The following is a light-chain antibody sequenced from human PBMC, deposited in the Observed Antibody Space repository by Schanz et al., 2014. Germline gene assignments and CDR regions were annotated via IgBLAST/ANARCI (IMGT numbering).Light chain of an antibody. V-gene: IGKV3-20*01. J-gene: IGKJ1*01. CDR1: QRVSSID. Sequence: EIVLTQSPGALSLSPGDRATLSCRASQRVSSIDLAWYQQKPAQAPNVLIYGASRRATGIPDRFSGSGSGTDFTLTISRLEPEDFAVYYCQHYSLSPLFGQGTKVDI. CDR2: GAS. CDR3: QHYSLSPL.